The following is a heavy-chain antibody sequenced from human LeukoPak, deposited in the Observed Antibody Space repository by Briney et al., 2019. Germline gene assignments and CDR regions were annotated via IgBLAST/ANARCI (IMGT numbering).Heavy chain of an antibody. Sequence: GGSLSLSCAASGFTLSRYLMSWVRQAPGRGLEWVANIKQEGSEKYTVGTVKGPFTIARDNAKNSLYLQMNSLRAEDTAVYYCAREPVVGYDFWSGYYTGEDDYSGQGTLVTASS. V-gene: IGHV3-7*01. CDR2: IKQEGSEK. CDR3: AREPVVGYDFWSGYYTGEDDY. J-gene: IGHJ4*02. D-gene: IGHD3-3*01. CDR1: GFTLSRYL.